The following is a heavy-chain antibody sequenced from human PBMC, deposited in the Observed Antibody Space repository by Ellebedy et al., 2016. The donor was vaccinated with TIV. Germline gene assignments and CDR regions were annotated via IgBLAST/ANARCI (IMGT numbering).Heavy chain of an antibody. CDR3: ARASVWNYYFYY. Sequence: AASVKVSCKASGYIFTTYAIHWVRQAPGQRLEYMGWINTENDNTKYSQKFQGRVTITRDTSASTAYMELSTLTSEDTAVYYCARASVWNYYFYYWGQGTLVTVSS. V-gene: IGHV1-3*04. CDR2: INTENDNT. D-gene: IGHD1-7*01. CDR1: GYIFTTYA. J-gene: IGHJ4*02.